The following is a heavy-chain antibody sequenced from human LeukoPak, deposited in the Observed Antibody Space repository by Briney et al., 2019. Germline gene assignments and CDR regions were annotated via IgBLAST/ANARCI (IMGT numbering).Heavy chain of an antibody. CDR2: INPNSGGT. D-gene: IGHD1-7*01. J-gene: IGHJ4*02. Sequence: ASVKLSCTASGFTFTGYYMHWVRQAPGQGLEWMAWINPNSGGTNYAQKFQGRVTMARDTSISTAYMELSRLRSDDTAVYYCAIPKTPTYNWNSADYWGQGTLVTVSS. CDR3: AIPKTPTYNWNSADY. V-gene: IGHV1-2*02. CDR1: GFTFTGYY.